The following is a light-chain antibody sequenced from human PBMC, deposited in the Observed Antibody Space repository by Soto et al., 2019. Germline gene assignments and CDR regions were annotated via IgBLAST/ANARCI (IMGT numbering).Light chain of an antibody. J-gene: IGLJ2*01. CDR2: EDN. Sequence: NFMLTQPHSVSESPGKTVTISCTGSSGSIASNYVQWYQQCPGSAPTTVIYEDNRRPSGVPDRLSGSIDSSSNSASLTISGLKTEDGADYYCQSYDSSTHVVFGGGTKLTVL. V-gene: IGLV6-57*02. CDR3: QSYDSSTHVV. CDR1: SGSIASNY.